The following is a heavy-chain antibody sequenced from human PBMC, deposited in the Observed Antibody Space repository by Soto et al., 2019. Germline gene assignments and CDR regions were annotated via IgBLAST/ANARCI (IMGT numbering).Heavy chain of an antibody. J-gene: IGHJ5*02. D-gene: IGHD6-13*01. CDR1: GFTVSSNY. CDR3: ARDRRRLYSSSWYPGAYDP. CDR2: IYSGGST. V-gene: IGHV3-66*01. Sequence: QPGGSLRLSCAASGFTVSSNYMSWVRQAPGKGLEWVSVIYSGGSTYYADSVKGRFTISRDNSKNTLYLQMNSLRAEDTAVYYCARDRRRLYSSSWYPGAYDPWGQGTLVTVSS.